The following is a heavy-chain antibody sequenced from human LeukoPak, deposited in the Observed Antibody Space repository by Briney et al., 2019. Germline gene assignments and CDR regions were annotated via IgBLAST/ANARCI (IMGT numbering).Heavy chain of an antibody. Sequence: SQTLSLTCTVSGGSISSGGYYWSWIRQHPGKGLEWIGYIYYSGSTYYNPSLKSRVTISVDTSKNQFSLKLSSVTAADTAVYYCARDPRYYDSSGCYYDWFDPWGQGTLVTVSS. CDR1: GGSISSGGYY. D-gene: IGHD3-22*01. V-gene: IGHV4-31*03. J-gene: IGHJ5*02. CDR2: IYYSGST. CDR3: ARDPRYYDSSGCYYDWFDP.